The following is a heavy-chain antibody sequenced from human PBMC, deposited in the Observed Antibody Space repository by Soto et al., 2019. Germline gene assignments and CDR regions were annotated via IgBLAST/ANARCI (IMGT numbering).Heavy chain of an antibody. V-gene: IGHV3-30*18. CDR1: GFTFSSYG. CDR2: ISYDGSLK. J-gene: IGHJ4*02. Sequence: QVQLVESGGGVVQPGRSLRLSCAASGFTFSSYGIQWVRQAPGKGLEWVAVISYDGSLKYYADSVKGRFTISRDNSKNTLYLQMNSLRVEDTAVYYCAKQHPLYNSGSFFDYWGQGTLDTVSS. CDR3: AKQHPLYNSGSFFDY. D-gene: IGHD6-25*01.